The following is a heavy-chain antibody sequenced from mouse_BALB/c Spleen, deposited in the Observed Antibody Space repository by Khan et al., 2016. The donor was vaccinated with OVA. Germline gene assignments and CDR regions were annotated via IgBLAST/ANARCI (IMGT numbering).Heavy chain of an antibody. CDR2: IYYSGTV. V-gene: IGHV3-5*02. D-gene: IGHD3-2*02. CDR1: GISITSGNYR. Sequence: EVQLQESGPGLVKPSQTVSLTCTVTGISITSGNYRWSWIRQFPGNKLEWIGNIYYSGTVTYTPSLTSRTTITSDTSKNQFFLEMNSLTAEDTAPYYCARDYRRLSWFLDDGGAGTTVTVPS. J-gene: IGHJ1*01. CDR3: ARDYRRLSWFLDD.